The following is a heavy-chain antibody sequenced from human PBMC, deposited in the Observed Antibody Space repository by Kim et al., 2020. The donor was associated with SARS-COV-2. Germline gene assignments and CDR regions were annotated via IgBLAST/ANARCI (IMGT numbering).Heavy chain of an antibody. V-gene: IGHV3-23*01. CDR1: GFTFSDYS. J-gene: IGHJ5*02. Sequence: GGSLRLSCAASGFTFSDYSMSWVRQAPGKGLEWVSGIRGSGDSTYSVDSVKGRFTISRDNSKNTQHLQMNSLRAEDTAIYYCTKPVNWNYAMDSWCQGT. CDR3: TKPVNWNYAMDS. CDR2: IRGSGDST. D-gene: IGHD1-7*01.